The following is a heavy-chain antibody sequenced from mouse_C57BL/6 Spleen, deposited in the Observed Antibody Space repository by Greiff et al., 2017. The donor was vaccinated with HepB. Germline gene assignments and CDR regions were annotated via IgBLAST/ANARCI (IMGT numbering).Heavy chain of an antibody. D-gene: IGHD2-12*01. CDR2: IDPENGDT. V-gene: IGHV14-4*01. CDR1: GFNIKDDY. CDR3: TCYGYYFDY. Sequence: VQLQQSGAELVRPGASVKLSCTASGFNIKDDYMHWVKQRREQGLEWIGWIDPENGDTEYASKFQGKATITADTSSNTAYLQLSSLTSEDTAVYYCTCYGYYFDYWGQGTTLTVSS. J-gene: IGHJ2*01.